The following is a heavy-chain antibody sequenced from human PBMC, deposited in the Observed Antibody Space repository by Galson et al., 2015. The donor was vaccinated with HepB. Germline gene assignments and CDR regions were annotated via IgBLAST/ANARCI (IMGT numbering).Heavy chain of an antibody. D-gene: IGHD3-10*01. J-gene: IGHJ4*02. V-gene: IGHV3-43D*04. CDR1: GFTFDDYA. CDR3: AKDLGSGYGSEPDY. Sequence: SLRLSCAASGFTFDDYAMHWVRQAPGKGLEWVSLISWDGGSTYYADSVKGRFTISRDNSKNILYLQMNSLRAEDTAVYYCAKDLGSGYGSEPDYWGQGTLVTVSS. CDR2: ISWDGGST.